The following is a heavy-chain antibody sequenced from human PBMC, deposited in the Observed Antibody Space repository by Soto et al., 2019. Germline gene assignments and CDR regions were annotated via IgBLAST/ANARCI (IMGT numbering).Heavy chain of an antibody. CDR1: GYTFTSYG. J-gene: IGHJ4*02. CDR3: ARGRYGDY. Sequence: QVHLVQSGAEVKKPGASVKVSCKASGYTFTSYGITWVRQAPGQGLEWMGWISAHNGNTDYAQKLQGRVTVTRDTSTSTADMELRSLRSDDTAGYYCARGRYGDYWGQGALVTVSS. V-gene: IGHV1-18*01. CDR2: ISAHNGNT. D-gene: IGHD1-1*01.